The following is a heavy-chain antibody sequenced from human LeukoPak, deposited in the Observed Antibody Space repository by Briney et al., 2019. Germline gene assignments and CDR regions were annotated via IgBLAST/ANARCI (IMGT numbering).Heavy chain of an antibody. V-gene: IGHV3-30*02. CDR2: IRYDGSNK. CDR3: ARDDQGSSWYLGHSDAFDI. Sequence: PGGSLRLSCAASGFTFSSYGMHWVRQAPGKGLEWVAFIRYDGSNKYYADSVKGRFTISRDNTKKSLYLQMNSLRAEDTAVYYCARDDQGSSWYLGHSDAFDIWGQGTMVTVSS. CDR1: GFTFSSYG. J-gene: IGHJ3*02. D-gene: IGHD6-13*01.